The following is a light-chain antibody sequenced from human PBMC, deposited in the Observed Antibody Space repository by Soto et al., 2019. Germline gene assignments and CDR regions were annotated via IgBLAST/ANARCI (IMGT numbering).Light chain of an antibody. CDR1: ETIGRAY. CDR3: HQYATSPFT. CDR2: GTS. V-gene: IGKV3-20*01. Sequence: IVLTQSPGTVSLSPGERATLSCRASETIGRAYFAWYQHRPGRTPRLVLPGTSNRAAGIPDRFGGSGSGADFTLTISGVEPEDSAVYYCHQYATSPFTFGQGTKLEIK. J-gene: IGKJ2*01.